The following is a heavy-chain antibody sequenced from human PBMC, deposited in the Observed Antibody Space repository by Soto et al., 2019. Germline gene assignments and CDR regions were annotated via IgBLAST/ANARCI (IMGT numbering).Heavy chain of an antibody. D-gene: IGHD3-22*01. V-gene: IGHV4-59*01. J-gene: IGHJ4*02. CDR3: ARVDSSGSYFDS. CDR2: IYYTGST. CDR1: GGSISSYH. Sequence: PETMSITCTVSGGSISSYHRGWIRQPPGKGLEWIAYIYYTGSTNYNPSLKSRVTLSADTSKNQFSLKLSSVTAADTAMYYCARVDSSGSYFDSWGQGTLVT.